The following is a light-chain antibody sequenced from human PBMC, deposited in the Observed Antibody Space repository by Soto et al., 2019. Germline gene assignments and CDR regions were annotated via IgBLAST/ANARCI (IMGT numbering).Light chain of an antibody. Sequence: DIQMTQSPSTLSAAVGDRVTITCRASHSISSWLAWYQQKPGKAPKLLIYDASSLESDVPSRFSGSGSGTEFTLTISSLQPEDIATYYCQQYDNLQGLTFGGGTKVDIK. CDR3: QQYDNLQGLT. CDR2: DAS. V-gene: IGKV1-5*01. J-gene: IGKJ4*01. CDR1: HSISSW.